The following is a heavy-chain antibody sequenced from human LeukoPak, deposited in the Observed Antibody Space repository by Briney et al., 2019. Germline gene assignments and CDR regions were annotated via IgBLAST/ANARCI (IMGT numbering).Heavy chain of an antibody. CDR1: GGSFSDYW. J-gene: IGHJ6*03. Sequence: SETLSLTCAVYGGSFSDYWWTWIRQSPGKGLEWIGEVNHSGRTNHNPSLKSRVTISVDTSKNRFSLKLSSVTAADTAVYYCARQATGYYLYYYYYMDVWGKGTTVTISS. V-gene: IGHV4-34*01. D-gene: IGHD3-9*01. CDR2: VNHSGRT. CDR3: ARQATGYYLYYYYYMDV.